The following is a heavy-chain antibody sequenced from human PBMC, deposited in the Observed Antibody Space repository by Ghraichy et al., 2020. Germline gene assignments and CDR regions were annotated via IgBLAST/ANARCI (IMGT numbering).Heavy chain of an antibody. CDR3: AKDGDDTSSRGRYFDS. D-gene: IGHD6-13*01. CDR2: ITWDGGST. CDR1: GFTFDDYA. J-gene: IGHJ4*02. Sequence: GGSLRLSCAASGFTFDDYAMHWVRQAPGKGLEWVSLITWDGGSTYYSDSVKGRFTISRDNNKHSLHLQMNSLRAEDTALYYCAKDGDDTSSRGRYFDSWGQGTLVTVFS. V-gene: IGHV3-43D*03.